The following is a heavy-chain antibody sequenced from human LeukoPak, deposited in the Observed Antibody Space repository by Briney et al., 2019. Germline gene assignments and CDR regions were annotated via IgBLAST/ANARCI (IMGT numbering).Heavy chain of an antibody. CDR1: GVSISSYY. V-gene: IGHV4-59*01. CDR2: IYYSGST. Sequence: ASETLSLTCTVSGVSISSYYWSWIRQPPGKGLEWLGYIYYSGSTNYNPSLKSRVTISVDTSKNQFSLKLSSVTAADTAVYYCARDSGRAVAGPPFDPWGQGTLVTVSS. CDR3: ARDSGRAVAGPPFDP. D-gene: IGHD6-19*01. J-gene: IGHJ5*02.